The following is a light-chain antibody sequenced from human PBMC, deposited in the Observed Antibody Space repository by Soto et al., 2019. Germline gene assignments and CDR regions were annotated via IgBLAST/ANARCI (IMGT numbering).Light chain of an antibody. CDR2: SDN. V-gene: IGLV1-44*01. J-gene: IGLJ1*01. Sequence: QSVLTQPPSASGTPGQGVTISCSGTSSNIGTYTVNWYQHLPGTAPKLLMYSDNQRPSGVPDRFSGSKSGTSASLAISGLQSEDEADYYCAVWDDILNGFFVFGTGTKLTVL. CDR1: SSNIGTYT. CDR3: AVWDDILNGFFV.